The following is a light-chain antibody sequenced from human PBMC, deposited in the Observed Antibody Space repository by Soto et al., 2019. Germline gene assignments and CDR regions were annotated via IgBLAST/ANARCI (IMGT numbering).Light chain of an antibody. V-gene: IGKV3-15*01. CDR3: QQHNDWPLT. J-gene: IGKJ4*01. CDR2: GAS. CDR1: QSVNSN. Sequence: EIVMTQSPATLSVSPGERATLSCRASQSVNSNLAWYQQKPGQAPRLLIYGASTRATGIPARFSGSGSGTEFTLTSSSLQSEDFEVYYCQQHNDWPLTFGGGTKVEIK.